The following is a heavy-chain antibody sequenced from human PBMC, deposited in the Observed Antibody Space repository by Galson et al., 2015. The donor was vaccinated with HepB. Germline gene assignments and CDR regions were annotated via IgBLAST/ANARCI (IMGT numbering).Heavy chain of an antibody. CDR3: AREVDHAFDI. Sequence: SLRHSCAASGLNETSHYMCWVRQAPGKGLEWVSVISSGGSTYYADSVKGRFTISRDNSKNTLYLQMNSLRAEDTAVYYCAREVDHAFDIWGQGTMVTVSS. J-gene: IGHJ3*02. V-gene: IGHV3-53*01. CDR2: ISSGGST. CDR1: GLNETSHY. D-gene: IGHD5-12*01.